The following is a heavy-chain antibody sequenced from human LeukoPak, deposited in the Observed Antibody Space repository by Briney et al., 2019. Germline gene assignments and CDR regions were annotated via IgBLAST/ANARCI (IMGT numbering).Heavy chain of an antibody. CDR3: ARGPRGDYYDSSVYYY. V-gene: IGHV4-38-2*02. D-gene: IGHD3-22*01. CDR1: GYSISSGYY. Sequence: PSETLSLTCTVSGYSISSGYYWSWIRQPPGKGLEWIGEINHSGSTNYNPSLKSRVTISVDTSKNQFSLKLSSVTAADTAVYYCARGPRGDYYDSSVYYYWGQGILVTVSS. J-gene: IGHJ4*02. CDR2: INHSGST.